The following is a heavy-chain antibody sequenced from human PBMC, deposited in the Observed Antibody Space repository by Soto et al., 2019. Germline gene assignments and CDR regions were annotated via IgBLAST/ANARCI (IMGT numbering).Heavy chain of an antibody. V-gene: IGHV1-18*01. CDR3: ARVLGYARSWLRHSAVEI. Sequence: GASEKVSCKASGYTFTNYGASWVRQAPGQRLEWMGWISAYTRNTNYGQMFQVRVTMTTDTSTSTAYMELRSLTSDETAVYYCARVLGYARSWLRHSAVEIWRQGTKVTVS. J-gene: IGHJ3*02. CDR2: ISAYTRNT. D-gene: IGHD3-16*01. CDR1: GYTFTNYG.